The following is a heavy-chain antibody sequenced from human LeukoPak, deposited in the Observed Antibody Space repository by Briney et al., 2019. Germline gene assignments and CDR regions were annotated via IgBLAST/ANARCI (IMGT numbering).Heavy chain of an antibody. CDR1: GYTFINHD. CDR2: MNPNSGNT. Sequence: ASVKVSCKGYGYTFINHDIDWVRQATGQGLEWMGWMNPNSGNTGYAQKFQGRVTITRNTSISTAYMELSSLRSEDTAVYYCATARCSSTICQRSAFDIWGQGTMVTVSS. D-gene: IGHD2-2*01. J-gene: IGHJ3*02. CDR3: ATARCSSTICQRSAFDI. V-gene: IGHV1-8*03.